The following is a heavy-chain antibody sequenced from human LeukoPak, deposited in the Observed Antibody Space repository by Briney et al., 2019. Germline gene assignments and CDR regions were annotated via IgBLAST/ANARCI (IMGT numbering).Heavy chain of an antibody. D-gene: IGHD7-27*01. V-gene: IGHV3-23*01. CDR1: GFTFSSYP. CDR3: ARDLAWGAFDY. Sequence: GGSLRLSCAASGFTFSSYPMSWVRQAPGKGLEWVSAISGSGGSTYYADSVKGRFTISRDDSKSTLSLQMNSLRVEDTAVYYCARDLAWGAFDYWGQGTLVSVSS. CDR2: ISGSGGST. J-gene: IGHJ4*02.